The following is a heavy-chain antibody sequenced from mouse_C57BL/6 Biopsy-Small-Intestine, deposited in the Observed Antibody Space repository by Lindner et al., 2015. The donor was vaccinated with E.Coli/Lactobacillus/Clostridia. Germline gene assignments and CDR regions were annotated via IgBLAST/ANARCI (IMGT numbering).Heavy chain of an antibody. Sequence: VQLQESGGGLVQPGGSLSLSCAASGFTFTDYYMSWVRQPPGKALEWLGFIRNKANGYTTEYSASVKGRFTISRDNSQSILYLQMNALRAEDSATYYCARYLPLYGFAYWGQGTLVTVSA. V-gene: IGHV7-3*01. J-gene: IGHJ3*01. D-gene: IGHD1-1*01. CDR2: IRNKANGYTT. CDR3: ARYLPLYGFAY. CDR1: GFTFTDYY.